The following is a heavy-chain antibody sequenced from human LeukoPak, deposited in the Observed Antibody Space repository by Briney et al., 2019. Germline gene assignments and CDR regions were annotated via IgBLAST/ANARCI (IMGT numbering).Heavy chain of an antibody. D-gene: IGHD1-20*01. CDR1: GGSISSGGYS. Sequence: SETLSLTCAVSGGSISSGGYSWSWLRQPPGKGLEWIGYTYHSGSTYYNPSLKSRVTISVDRSKNQFSLKLSSVTAADTAVYYCARFNWNYVDYWGQGTLVTVSS. J-gene: IGHJ4*02. CDR2: TYHSGST. V-gene: IGHV4-30-2*01. CDR3: ARFNWNYVDY.